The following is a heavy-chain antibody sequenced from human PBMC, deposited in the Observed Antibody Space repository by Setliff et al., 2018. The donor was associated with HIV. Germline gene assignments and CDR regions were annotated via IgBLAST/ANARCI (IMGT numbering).Heavy chain of an antibody. CDR1: GFTFRSYE. CDR2: INSRGDSD. J-gene: IGHJ4*02. D-gene: IGHD3-10*02. CDR3: ARENYYVTEY. Sequence: PGGSLRLSCAVSGFTFRSYEMSWVRQAPGKGLEWISYINSRGDSDHYADSVKGRVTISRDNSKSKLYLQMNSLTAEDTAVYYCARENYYVTEYWGQGTLVTVSS. V-gene: IGHV3-48*03.